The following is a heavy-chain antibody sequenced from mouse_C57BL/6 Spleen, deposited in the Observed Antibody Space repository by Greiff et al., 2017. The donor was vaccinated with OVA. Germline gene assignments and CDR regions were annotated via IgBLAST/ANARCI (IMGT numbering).Heavy chain of an antibody. CDR1: GYTFTSYW. CDR2: IDPSDSYT. CDR3: AREGQLGLDY. J-gene: IGHJ2*01. Sequence: QVQLQQPGAELVMPGASVKLSCKASGYTFTSYWMHWVKQRPGQGLEWIGEIDPSDSYTNYNQKFKGQSTLTVDKSSSTAYMQLSSLTSEDSAVYYCAREGQLGLDYWGQGTTLTVSS. V-gene: IGHV1-69*01. D-gene: IGHD4-1*02.